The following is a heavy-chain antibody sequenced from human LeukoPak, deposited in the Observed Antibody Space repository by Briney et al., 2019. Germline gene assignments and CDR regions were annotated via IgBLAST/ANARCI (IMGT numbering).Heavy chain of an antibody. D-gene: IGHD3-9*01. J-gene: IGHJ4*02. CDR3: ARANDILTGYYSGGFDY. Sequence: SETLSLTCTVSGGSISSYYWSWIRQPPGKGLEWIGYIYYSGSTKYNPSLKSRVTISVDTSKNQFSLKLSSVTAADTAVYYCARANDILTGYYSGGFDYWGQGTLVTVSS. CDR1: GGSISSYY. V-gene: IGHV4-59*01. CDR2: IYYSGST.